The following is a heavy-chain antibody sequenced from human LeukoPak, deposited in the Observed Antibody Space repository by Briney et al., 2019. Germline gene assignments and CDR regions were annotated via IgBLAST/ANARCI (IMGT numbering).Heavy chain of an antibody. CDR1: GFTFSSYA. Sequence: PGGSLRLSCAASGFTFSSYAMSWVRQAPGKGLEWVSAISGSGGSTYYADSVKGRFTISRDNSKNTPYLQMNSLRAEDTAVYYCAKGRGGGSYYVGGVTSFDYWGQGTLVTVSS. J-gene: IGHJ4*02. V-gene: IGHV3-23*01. CDR2: ISGSGGST. D-gene: IGHD1-26*01. CDR3: AKGRGGGSYYVGGVTSFDY.